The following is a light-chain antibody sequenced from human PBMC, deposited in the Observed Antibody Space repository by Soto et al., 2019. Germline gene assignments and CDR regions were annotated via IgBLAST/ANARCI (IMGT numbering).Light chain of an antibody. CDR1: SSDVGAYNF. CDR3: SSYAGSTNLI. Sequence: QSVLTQPPSASGCPGQSVTISCTGSSSDVGAYNFVSWYQQHPGKASKLMIYEVTNRPSGVPDRFSGSKSGNPASLTVSGLQTEDEADYYCSSYAGSTNLIFGGGTQLTVL. CDR2: EVT. J-gene: IGLJ7*01. V-gene: IGLV2-8*01.